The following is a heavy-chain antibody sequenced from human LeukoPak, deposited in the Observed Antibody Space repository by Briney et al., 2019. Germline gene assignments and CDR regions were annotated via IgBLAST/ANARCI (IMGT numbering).Heavy chain of an antibody. V-gene: IGHV1-46*01. J-gene: IGHJ4*02. CDR2: INPSGGST. D-gene: IGHD2-21*02. CDR3: AREGGGCLGGDCYAFDY. Sequence: GASVKVSCKASGYTFSNYGISWVRQAPGQGLEWMGIINPSGGSTSYAQKFQGRVTMTRDTSTSTVYMELSSLRSEDTAVYYCAREGGGCLGGDCYAFDYWGQGTLVTVSS. CDR1: GYTFSNYG.